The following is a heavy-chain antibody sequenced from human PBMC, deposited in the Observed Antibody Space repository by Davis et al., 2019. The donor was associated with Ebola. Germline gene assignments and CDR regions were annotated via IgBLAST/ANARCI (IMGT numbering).Heavy chain of an antibody. CDR3: TRGVDTTLASWSDALDV. Sequence: HTRGSLRLSCAASTFTFSDSWMHWVRQVPGKGLVWVARINSDGSTTHYADSVKGRFTISRDNAKSTLYLQMDSLTADDTALYYCTRGVDTTLASWSDALDVWGQGTMVTVSS. J-gene: IGHJ3*01. CDR2: INSDGSTT. D-gene: IGHD2-15*01. V-gene: IGHV3-74*01. CDR1: TFTFSDSW.